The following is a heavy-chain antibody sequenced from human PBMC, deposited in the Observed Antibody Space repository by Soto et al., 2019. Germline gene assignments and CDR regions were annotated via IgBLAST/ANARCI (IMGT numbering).Heavy chain of an antibody. CDR1: VYTFTSYA. CDR3: ARELYSSGFVP. V-gene: IGHV1-3*01. CDR2: INAGNSNK. Sequence: EASVKVSCKACVYTFTSYAMDWVRQAPGQSLEWMGWINAGNSNKKYSQKFQGRVTITRDTSASTAYMELSSLRSEDTAVYYCARELYSSGFVPWGQGTLVTVSS. J-gene: IGHJ5*02. D-gene: IGHD6-19*01.